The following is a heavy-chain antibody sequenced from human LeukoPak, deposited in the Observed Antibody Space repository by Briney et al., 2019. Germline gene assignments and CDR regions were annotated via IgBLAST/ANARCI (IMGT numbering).Heavy chain of an antibody. CDR3: ASLFGVAGGPFDY. D-gene: IGHD3-3*01. V-gene: IGHV1-46*01. CDR1: GYTFTSYY. J-gene: IGHJ4*02. CDR2: INPSGGST. Sequence: ASVKVSCEASGYTFTSYYMHWVRQAPGQGLEWMGIINPSGGSTSYAQEFQGRVTMTRDTSASTVYMELSSLRSEDTAVYYCASLFGVAGGPFDYWGQGTLVTVSS.